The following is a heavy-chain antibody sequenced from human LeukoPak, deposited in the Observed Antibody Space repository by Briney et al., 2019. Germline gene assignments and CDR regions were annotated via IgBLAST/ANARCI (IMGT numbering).Heavy chain of an antibody. CDR3: PTDPIYCSSTSWYWVYYYYGMDV. Sequence: GGSLRLSCAASGFTFSNAWMSWVRQAPGKGLEWVGRIKSKTDGGTTDYAAPVKGRFTISRDDSKNTLYLQMNSLKTEDTAVYYCPTDPIYCSSTSWYWVYYYYGMDVWGQGTTVTVSS. J-gene: IGHJ6*02. D-gene: IGHD2-2*01. CDR1: GFTFSNAW. CDR2: IKSKTDGGTT. V-gene: IGHV3-15*01.